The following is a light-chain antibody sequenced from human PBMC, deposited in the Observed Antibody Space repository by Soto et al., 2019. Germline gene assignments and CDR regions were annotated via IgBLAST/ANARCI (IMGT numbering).Light chain of an antibody. CDR3: CSYAGSPRYV. V-gene: IGLV2-11*01. J-gene: IGLJ1*01. Sequence: QSALTQPRSVSGSPGQSVTISCTGTSSDVGGYNYVSLYQQHPGKAPKVMIYDVSERPSGVPDRFSGSKSGNTASLTISGLRAEDEAYYYCCSYAGSPRYVLGTGTKLTVL. CDR1: SSDVGGYNY. CDR2: DVS.